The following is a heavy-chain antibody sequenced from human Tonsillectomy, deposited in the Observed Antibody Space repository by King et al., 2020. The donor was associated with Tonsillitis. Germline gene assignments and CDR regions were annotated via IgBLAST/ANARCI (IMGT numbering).Heavy chain of an antibody. Sequence: LQLVQSGAEVKKPGESLRISCKGSGYRFSSYWIGWVRQMPGKGLEWMGIIYPGDSDTRYSPSFQGQVTISADKSISTAFLQWSSLKASDTAMYYCARRSGDYYGGFDFWGQGTLVTVSS. D-gene: IGHD3-10*01. CDR2: IYPGDSDT. CDR3: ARRSGDYYGGFDF. V-gene: IGHV5-51*03. J-gene: IGHJ4*02. CDR1: GYRFSSYW.